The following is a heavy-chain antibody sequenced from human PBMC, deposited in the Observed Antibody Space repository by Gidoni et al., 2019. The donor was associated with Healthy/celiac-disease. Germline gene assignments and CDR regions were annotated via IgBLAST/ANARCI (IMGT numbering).Heavy chain of an antibody. J-gene: IGHJ4*02. Sequence: EVQLVESGGGVVQPGGSLRRSCAATGFTFSSYAMSWVLQAPGKVLEWVSAISGSGGSTYYAASVTGRFPISIDNSKNTLYLQMNSLRAEDTAVYYCAKTARQWLVPSQFDYLGQGTLVTVSS. V-gene: IGHV3-23*04. CDR3: AKTARQWLVPSQFDY. D-gene: IGHD6-19*01. CDR2: ISGSGGST. CDR1: GFTFSSYA.